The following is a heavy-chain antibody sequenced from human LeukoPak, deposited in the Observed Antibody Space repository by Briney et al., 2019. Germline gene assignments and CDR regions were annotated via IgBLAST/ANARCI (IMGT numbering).Heavy chain of an antibody. CDR3: ARGDGGDWPKFYFDY. Sequence: VASVKVSCKASGYTFTSYGISWVRQAPGQGLEWMGWISAYNGNTNYAQKLQGRVTMTTDTSTSTAYMELRSLRSDDTAVYYCARGDGGDWPKFYFDYWGQGTLVTVSS. J-gene: IGHJ4*02. V-gene: IGHV1-18*01. CDR1: GYTFTSYG. D-gene: IGHD2-21*01. CDR2: ISAYNGNT.